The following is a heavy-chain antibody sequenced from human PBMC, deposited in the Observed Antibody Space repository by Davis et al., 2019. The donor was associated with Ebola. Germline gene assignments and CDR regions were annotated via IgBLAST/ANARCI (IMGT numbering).Heavy chain of an antibody. V-gene: IGHV4-39*01. CDR2: IFRTGAT. Sequence: TFSSYWMSWVRQAPGKGLEWMGSIFRTGATSYNPSLKSRVTISLDTSKNHFSLKLSSVTAADTAVYYCARQSSSSWGDYWGQGTLVTVSS. CDR3: ARQSSSSWGDY. CDR1: TFSSYW. J-gene: IGHJ4*02. D-gene: IGHD6-6*01.